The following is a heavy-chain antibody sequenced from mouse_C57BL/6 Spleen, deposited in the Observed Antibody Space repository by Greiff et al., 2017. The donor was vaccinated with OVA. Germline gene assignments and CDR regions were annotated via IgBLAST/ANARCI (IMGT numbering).Heavy chain of an antibody. D-gene: IGHD1-1*01. CDR2: IYPGDGDT. Sequence: VKLQESGAELVKPGASVKISCKASGYAFSSYWMNWVKQRPGQGLEWIGQIYPGDGDTNYNGKFKGKATLTADKSSSTAYMQLSSLTSEDSAVYFCARNPDYYGSSYESDWGQGATLTVSS. J-gene: IGHJ2*01. CDR1: GYAFSSYW. V-gene: IGHV1-80*01. CDR3: ARNPDYYGSSYESD.